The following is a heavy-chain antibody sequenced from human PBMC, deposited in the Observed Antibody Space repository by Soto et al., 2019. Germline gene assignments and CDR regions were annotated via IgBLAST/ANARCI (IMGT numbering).Heavy chain of an antibody. J-gene: IGHJ6*02. V-gene: IGHV3-33*01. CDR1: GFTFSSYG. D-gene: IGHD3-10*01. CDR2: IWYDGSNK. CDR3: ARDRGEGDYYGMDV. Sequence: PGGSLRLSCAASGFTFSSYGMHWVRQAPGKGLEWVAVIWYDGSNKYYADSVKGRFTISRDNSKNTLYLQMNSLRAEDTAVYYCARDRGEGDYYGMDVWGQGTTVTVSS.